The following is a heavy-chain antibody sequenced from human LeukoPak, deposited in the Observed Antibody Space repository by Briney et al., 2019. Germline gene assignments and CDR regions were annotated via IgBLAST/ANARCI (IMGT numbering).Heavy chain of an antibody. V-gene: IGHV1-2*06. CDR2: INPNNGGT. D-gene: IGHD2-21*01. J-gene: IGHJ3*01. CDR3: AITYLNNALDV. Sequence: ASVKVSCKASGYTFTNYYIHWVRQAPGQGLEWMGRINPNNGGTDYAQKFQGRVTMTRDTSITTAYMELSRLRSDDTAVFYCAITYLNNALDVWGQGTMVTVSS. CDR1: GYTFTNYY.